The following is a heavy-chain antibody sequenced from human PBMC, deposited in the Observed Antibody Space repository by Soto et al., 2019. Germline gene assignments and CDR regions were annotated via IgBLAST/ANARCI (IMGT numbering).Heavy chain of an antibody. CDR2: ISYDGSNK. CDR1: GFTFSSYA. CDR3: ARDRGATSYYYYGMDV. V-gene: IGHV3-30-3*01. Sequence: QVQLVESGGGVVQPGRSLRLSCAASGFTFSSYAMHWVRQAPGKGLEWVAVISYDGSNKYYADSVKGRFTISRDNSKNTLYLQMNSLRAEDTAVYYCARDRGATSYYYYGMDVWGQGTTVTVSS. J-gene: IGHJ6*02. D-gene: IGHD1-26*01.